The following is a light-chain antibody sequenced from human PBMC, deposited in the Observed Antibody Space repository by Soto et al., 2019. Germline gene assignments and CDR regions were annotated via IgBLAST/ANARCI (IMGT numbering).Light chain of an antibody. J-gene: IGKJ2*01. CDR2: GAS. CDR1: QSVSSN. CDR3: QQYNNWPPYT. V-gene: IGKV3-15*01. Sequence: EIVLTQSPGTLSLSPGERATLSCRASQSVSSNNLAWYQQKPGQAPRLLIYGASTRATGISARFSGSGSGTEFTLTISSLQSEDFAVYYCQQYNNWPPYTFGQGTKVDIK.